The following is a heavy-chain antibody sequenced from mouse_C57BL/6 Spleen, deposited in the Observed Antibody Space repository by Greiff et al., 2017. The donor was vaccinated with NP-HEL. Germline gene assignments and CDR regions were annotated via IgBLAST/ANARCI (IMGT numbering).Heavy chain of an antibody. Sequence: VQLQESGPGLVQPSQSLSITCTVSGFSLTSYGVHWVRQSPGKGLEWLGVIWSGGSTDYNAAFISRLSISKDNSKSQVFFKMNSLQADDTAIYYCASYDYDEDYYAMDYWGQGTSVTVSS. CDR3: ASYDYDEDYYAMDY. CDR1: GFSLTSYG. J-gene: IGHJ4*01. V-gene: IGHV2-2*01. D-gene: IGHD2-4*01. CDR2: IWSGGST.